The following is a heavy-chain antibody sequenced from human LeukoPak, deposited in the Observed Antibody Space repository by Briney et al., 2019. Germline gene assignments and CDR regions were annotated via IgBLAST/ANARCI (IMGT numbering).Heavy chain of an antibody. CDR1: GGSISSSSYY. J-gene: IGHJ4*02. D-gene: IGHD3-3*02. CDR3: ARGKGIRAFGTFVARPFDY. V-gene: IGHV4-39*07. Sequence: SETLSLTCTVSGGSISSSSYYWGWIRQPPGKGLEWIGSIYYSGSTNYNPSLKSRVTISVDTSKNQFSLKLSSVTAADTAVYYCARGKGIRAFGTFVARPFDYWGQGTLVTVSS. CDR2: IYYSGST.